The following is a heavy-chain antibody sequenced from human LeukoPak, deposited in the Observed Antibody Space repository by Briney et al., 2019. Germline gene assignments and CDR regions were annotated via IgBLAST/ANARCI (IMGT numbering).Heavy chain of an antibody. J-gene: IGHJ4*02. D-gene: IGHD2-15*01. CDR1: GYTFPDYG. Sequence: ASVKVSCKASGYTFPDYGISWVRQAPGPGLEWMGWISADIGNTNYAQNFQGRVTMTRDRSTSTGYMELTSLTSDDAAVYYCARDRLGYCGYGSCLLFDNWGQGTLVTVSS. CDR3: ARDRLGYCGYGSCLLFDN. CDR2: ISADIGNT. V-gene: IGHV1-18*01.